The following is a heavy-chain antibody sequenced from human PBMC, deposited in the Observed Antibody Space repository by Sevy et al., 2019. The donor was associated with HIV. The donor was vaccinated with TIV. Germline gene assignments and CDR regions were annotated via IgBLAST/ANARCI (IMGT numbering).Heavy chain of an antibody. CDR2: ISSSSRTI. D-gene: IGHD3-16*01. J-gene: IGHJ3*02. Sequence: GGCLRLSCAASGFDFSNYSMNCVRQAPGKGLEWISHISSSSRTIYYADSVKGRFTISRDNVKNSLYLQMNSLRDEDTTVYYCARDCSARFRGDDAFDIWGQGTPVTVSS. CDR1: GFDFSNYS. CDR3: ARDCSARFRGDDAFDI. V-gene: IGHV3-48*02.